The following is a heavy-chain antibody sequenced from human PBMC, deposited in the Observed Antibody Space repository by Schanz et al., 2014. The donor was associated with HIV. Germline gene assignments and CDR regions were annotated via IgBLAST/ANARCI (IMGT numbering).Heavy chain of an antibody. V-gene: IGHV3-21*01. CDR1: GFTFSTYN. Sequence: VQLVESGGGVVQPGRSLRLSCAASGFTFSTYNFNWVRQAPGKGLEWISSISGNSNYIYYADSVRGRFTISRDNAKKSLFLQMNSLRAEDTAIYYCARHRAGSGYYYTMDVWGQGTTVTVSS. CDR2: ISGNSNYI. CDR3: ARHRAGSGYYYTMDV. J-gene: IGHJ6*02.